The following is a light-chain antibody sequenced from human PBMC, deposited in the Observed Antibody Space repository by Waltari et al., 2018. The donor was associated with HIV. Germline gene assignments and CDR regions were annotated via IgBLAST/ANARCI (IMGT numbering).Light chain of an antibody. J-gene: IGKJ1*01. CDR2: GAS. V-gene: IGKV3-20*01. CDR1: QSLSSSY. Sequence: EIVLTQSPGTLSLSPGERATLSCRASQSLSSSYLAWYQQKPGQAPRLLISGASIRATGIPDRFSGSVSGTDFTLTISRLEPEDFVVYFCQHYGTSPWTFGQGTKVEIK. CDR3: QHYGTSPWT.